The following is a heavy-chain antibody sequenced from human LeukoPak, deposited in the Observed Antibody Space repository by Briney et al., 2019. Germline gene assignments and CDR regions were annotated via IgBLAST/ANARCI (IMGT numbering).Heavy chain of an antibody. D-gene: IGHD3-3*01. Sequence: PGGSLRLSCAASGFTLSDYYMSWIRQAPGKGLEWVSYISSSGSTIYYADSVKGRFTISRDNAKNSLYLQMNSLRAEDTAVYYCARASYYDFWSGYLMGWFDPWGQGTLVTVSS. CDR1: GFTLSDYY. CDR2: ISSSGSTI. V-gene: IGHV3-11*01. CDR3: ARASYYDFWSGYLMGWFDP. J-gene: IGHJ5*02.